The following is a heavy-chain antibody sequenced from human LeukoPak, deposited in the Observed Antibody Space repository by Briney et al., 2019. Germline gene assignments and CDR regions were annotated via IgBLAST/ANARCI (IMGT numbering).Heavy chain of an antibody. Sequence: SETLSLTCTVSGGSVSYYYWSWIRQPPGKGLEWIGYIYYSGSTNYNPSLRSRVTISVDTSKNQFSLKLSSVTAADTALYYCARKGDRGSAGFFDYWGQGTLVTVSS. D-gene: IGHD1-26*01. J-gene: IGHJ4*02. CDR3: ARKGDRGSAGFFDY. CDR2: IYYSGST. V-gene: IGHV4-59*02. CDR1: GGSVSYYY.